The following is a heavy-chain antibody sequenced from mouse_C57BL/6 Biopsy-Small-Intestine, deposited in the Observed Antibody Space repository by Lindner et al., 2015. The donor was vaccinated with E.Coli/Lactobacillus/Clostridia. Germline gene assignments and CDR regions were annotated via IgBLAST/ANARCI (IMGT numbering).Heavy chain of an antibody. D-gene: IGHD1-1*01. Sequence: VQLQESGGDLVKPGGSLKLSCAASGFTFSSYGMSWVRQTPDKGLEWVATISSGGSYTYFPDSVKGRFTISRDNAKNTLYLQMSSLKSEDTAMYYCTRLKFITAVEDFDYWGQGTTLTVSS. J-gene: IGHJ2*01. CDR2: ISSGGSYT. V-gene: IGHV5-6*01. CDR3: TRLKFITAVEDFDY. CDR1: GFTFSSYG.